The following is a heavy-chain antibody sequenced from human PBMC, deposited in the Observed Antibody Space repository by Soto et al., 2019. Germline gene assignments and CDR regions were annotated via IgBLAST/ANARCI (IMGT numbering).Heavy chain of an antibody. J-gene: IGHJ6*02. CDR3: SRHEEGRRMVFYGMDV. CDR2: VRSKIHNYAT. CDR1: VFTFSRSD. Sequence: GGSLRLSCSASVFTFSRSDLHWVRQAPGKGLEWVGRVRSKIHNYATSFADSVRGRFTISRNDSDNTVSLEMSGLKSEDTALYYCSRHEEGRRMVFYGMDVWGQGTTVTVSS. V-gene: IGHV3-73*01. D-gene: IGHD2-8*01.